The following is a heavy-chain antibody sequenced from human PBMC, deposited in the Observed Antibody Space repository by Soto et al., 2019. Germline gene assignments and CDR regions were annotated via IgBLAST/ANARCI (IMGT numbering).Heavy chain of an antibody. V-gene: IGHV1-2*02. D-gene: IGHD2-2*01. Sequence: ASVKVSCKTSGYTFTGYYTHWVRQTPGQGLEWMGWINPNSGDTHYAQKFQGRVTMTRDTSISTAYLELSRLRSDDTAMYYCTREANYCSSTNCHIDYWGQGTLVTVSS. CDR2: INPNSGDT. J-gene: IGHJ4*02. CDR1: GYTFTGYY. CDR3: TREANYCSSTNCHIDY.